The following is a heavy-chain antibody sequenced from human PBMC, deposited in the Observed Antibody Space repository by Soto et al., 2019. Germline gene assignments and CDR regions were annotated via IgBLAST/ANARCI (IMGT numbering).Heavy chain of an antibody. V-gene: IGHV3-9*01. CDR3: AKAFEQQPQPRGTY. CDR1: GFTFDDYA. CDR2: ISWNSGSI. J-gene: IGHJ4*02. Sequence: SLRLSWAASGFTFDDYAMHWVLQAPGKGLEWVSGISWNSGSIGYADSVRGRFNISRDNAKNSLYLQMNSLRAEDTALYYCAKAFEQQPQPRGTYWGQGTRVTVSS. D-gene: IGHD6-13*01.